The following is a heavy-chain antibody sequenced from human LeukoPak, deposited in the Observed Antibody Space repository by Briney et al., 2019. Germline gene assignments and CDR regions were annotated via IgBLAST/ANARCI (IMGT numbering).Heavy chain of an antibody. J-gene: IGHJ5*02. D-gene: IGHD3-10*01. V-gene: IGHV4-39*07. CDR2: IYYSGST. Sequence: SETLSLTCTVSGVSISSSNSYWGWIRQPPGKGLEWIGSIYYSGSTYYNPSLKSRVTISVDTSKNQFSLKLSSVTAADTAVYYCARGRVITMVRGVIITNWFDPWGQGTLVTVSS. CDR1: GVSISSSNSY. CDR3: ARGRVITMVRGVIITNWFDP.